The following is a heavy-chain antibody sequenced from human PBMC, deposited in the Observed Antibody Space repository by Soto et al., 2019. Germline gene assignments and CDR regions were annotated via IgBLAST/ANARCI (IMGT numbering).Heavy chain of an antibody. CDR3: AKDYGRGYYYYMDV. D-gene: IGHD3-10*01. CDR2: IRWNSGSI. Sequence: EVQLVESGGGLVQPGRSLRLSCAASGFTFDDYAMHWVRQAPGKGLEWVSGIRWNSGSIGYADSVKGRVTISIDNAKNSLYLQMNSLRAEDTALYYCAKDYGRGYYYYMDVWGKGTTVTVSS. J-gene: IGHJ6*03. CDR1: GFTFDDYA. V-gene: IGHV3-9*01.